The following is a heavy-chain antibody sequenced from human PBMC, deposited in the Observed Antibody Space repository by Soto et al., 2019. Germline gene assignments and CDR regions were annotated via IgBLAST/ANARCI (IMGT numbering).Heavy chain of an antibody. D-gene: IGHD3-22*01. CDR2: INPNSGGT. CDR3: ARDHYDSSGYYPYYYYYYGMDV. J-gene: IGHJ6*02. V-gene: IGHV1-2*04. CDR1: GYTFTGYY. Sequence: ASVKVSCKASGYTFTGYYMHWVRQAPGQGLEWMGWINPNSGGTNYAQKFQGWVTMTRDTSISTAYMDLSRLRSDDTAVYYCARDHYDSSGYYPYYYYYYGMDVWGQGTTVTV.